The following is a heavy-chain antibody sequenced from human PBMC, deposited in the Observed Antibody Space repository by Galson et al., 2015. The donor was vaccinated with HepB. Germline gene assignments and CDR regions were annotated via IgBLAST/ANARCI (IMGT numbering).Heavy chain of an antibody. CDR1: GFTFSNAW. V-gene: IGHV3-15*01. D-gene: IGHD3-3*01. CDR3: TTRLRFLEWLYYGMDV. J-gene: IGHJ6*02. CDR2: IKSKTDGGTT. Sequence: SLRLSCAASGFTFSNAWMSWVRQAPGKGLEWVGRIKSKTDGGTTDYAAPVKGRFTISRDDSKNTLYLQMNSLKTEDTAVYYCTTRLRFLEWLYYGMDVWGQGTTVTVSS.